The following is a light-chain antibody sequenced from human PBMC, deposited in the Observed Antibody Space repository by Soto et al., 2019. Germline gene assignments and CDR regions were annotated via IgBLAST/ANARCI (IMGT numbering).Light chain of an antibody. Sequence: DIQMTQSPSTLSASVGERVTITCRASQSVSNWLAWYQQKPGKAPKLLIYLASTLVFGVPSRFSGSGSGTEFTLTISGLQPDDFATYYCQQYNSYPITFGPGTKVDIK. V-gene: IGKV1-5*03. J-gene: IGKJ3*01. CDR1: QSVSNW. CDR2: LAS. CDR3: QQYNSYPIT.